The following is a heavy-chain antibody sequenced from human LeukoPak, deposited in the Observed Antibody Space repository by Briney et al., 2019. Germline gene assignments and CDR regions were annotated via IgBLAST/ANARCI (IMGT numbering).Heavy chain of an antibody. J-gene: IGHJ5*02. D-gene: IGHD2-15*01. Sequence: ASVKVSCKASGYTFTSYGISWVRQAPGQGLEWMGWISAYNGNTNYARKLQGRVTMTTDTSPSTAYMELRGLRSDHTALYYCARGQYPHCSGGSCYWFDPWGQGTLVTVSS. CDR3: ARGQYPHCSGGSCYWFDP. V-gene: IGHV1-18*01. CDR1: GYTFTSYG. CDR2: ISAYNGNT.